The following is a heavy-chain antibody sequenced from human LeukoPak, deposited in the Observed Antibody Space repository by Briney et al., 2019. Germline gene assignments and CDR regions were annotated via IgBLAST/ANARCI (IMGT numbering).Heavy chain of an antibody. D-gene: IGHD3-22*01. CDR2: IYYSGST. CDR3: ARHRGSGYPYFDY. Sequence: SETLSLTCTVSGGSINNYYWSWIRQPPGKGLEWIGYIYYSGSTDYNPSLKSRVTISVDTSKNQFSLKLSSLTAADTAVYYCARHRGSGYPYFDYWGQGTLVTVSS. V-gene: IGHV4-59*01. CDR1: GGSINNYY. J-gene: IGHJ4*02.